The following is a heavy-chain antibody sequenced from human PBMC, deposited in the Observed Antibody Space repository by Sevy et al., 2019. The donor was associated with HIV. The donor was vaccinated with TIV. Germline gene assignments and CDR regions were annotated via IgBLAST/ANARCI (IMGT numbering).Heavy chain of an antibody. V-gene: IGHV1-8*01. Sequence: ASVKVSCKAAGYSFTNFDINWVRQATGQGLEWMGWMNPNNGNTHYAQKFQGRVTMTRSSSANTAYMGLSSLTSEDTAIYYCARARLDYEFWSGSYFSRAPWGYKYYAMDVWGQGTTVAVSS. D-gene: IGHD3-3*01. CDR1: GYSFTNFD. CDR2: MNPNNGNT. J-gene: IGHJ6*02. CDR3: ARARLDYEFWSGSYFSRAPWGYKYYAMDV.